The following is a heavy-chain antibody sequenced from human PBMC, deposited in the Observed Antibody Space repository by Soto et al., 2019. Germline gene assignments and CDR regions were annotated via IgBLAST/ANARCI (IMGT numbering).Heavy chain of an antibody. J-gene: IGHJ6*01. V-gene: IGHV4-34*01. CDR1: CESVYCYS. CDR2: INHSGST. Sequence: SYTLSLTCAGYCESVYCYSLSLIRQPPGKGLEWIGEINHSGSTNYNPSLKSRVTISVDTSKNQFSLKLSSVTAADTAVYYCARSGYGSGNYYYGMDVWGQGTTVS. D-gene: IGHD3-10*01. CDR3: ARSGYGSGNYYYGMDV.